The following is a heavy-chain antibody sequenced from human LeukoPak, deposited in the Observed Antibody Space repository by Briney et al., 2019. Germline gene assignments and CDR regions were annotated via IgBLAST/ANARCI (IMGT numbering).Heavy chain of an antibody. CDR3: AEADSYGFLPFGDY. CDR1: GFTFSSYA. V-gene: IGHV3-23*01. D-gene: IGHD5-18*01. J-gene: IGHJ4*02. Sequence: GGSLRLSCAASGFTFSSYAMSWVRQAPGKGLEWVSAISGSGGSTYYADSVKGRFTISRDNSKNTLYLQMNSLRAEDTAVYYCAEADSYGFLPFGDYWGPGTLVTVSS. CDR2: ISGSGGST.